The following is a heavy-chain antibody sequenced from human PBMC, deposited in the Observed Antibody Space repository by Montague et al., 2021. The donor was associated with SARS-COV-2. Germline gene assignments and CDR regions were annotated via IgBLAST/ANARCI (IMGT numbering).Heavy chain of an antibody. D-gene: IGHD6-13*01. CDR2: TYYRSKWYN. V-gene: IGHV6-1*01. CDR3: ASGRMVPYSSSWTTLYYYYGMDV. Sequence: CAISGDSVSSHSAAWNWITQSPSRGIEWLGRTYYRSKWYNDYAVXVKSRITINPDTSKNQFSLQLNSVTPEDTAVYYCASGRMVPYSSSWTTLYYYYGMDVWDQGTTVTVSS. CDR1: GDSVSSHSAA. J-gene: IGHJ6*02.